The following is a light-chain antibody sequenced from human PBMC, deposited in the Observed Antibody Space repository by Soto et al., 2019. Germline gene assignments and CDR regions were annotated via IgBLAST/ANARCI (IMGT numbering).Light chain of an antibody. V-gene: IGLV2-14*01. CDR3: SSYSSSSTLYV. Sequence: QSVLTQPASVSGSPGQSITISCTGTSSDVGAYGYVSWYQQHPGKAPQRMIYEVTNRPSGISYRFSGSKSGNTASLTISGLQAEDEADYYCSSYSSSSTLYVFGTGTKVTVL. CDR2: EVT. CDR1: SSDVGAYGY. J-gene: IGLJ1*01.